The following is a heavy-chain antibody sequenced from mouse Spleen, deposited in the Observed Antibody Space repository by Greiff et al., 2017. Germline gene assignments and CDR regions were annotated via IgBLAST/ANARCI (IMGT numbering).Heavy chain of an antibody. CDR2: IWASGIT. J-gene: IGHJ4*01. Sequence: QVQLQQSGPGLVAPSQSLSITCTVSGSSLISYGVHWVRQPPGKGLEWLGVIWASGITYYNSALMSRLSISKDNSKSQVFLKMNSLQTDDTAMYYCARESDDYYVPMDYWGQGTSVTVSS. CDR1: GSSLISYG. CDR3: ARESDDYYVPMDY. V-gene: IGHV2-9*02. D-gene: IGHD2-3*01.